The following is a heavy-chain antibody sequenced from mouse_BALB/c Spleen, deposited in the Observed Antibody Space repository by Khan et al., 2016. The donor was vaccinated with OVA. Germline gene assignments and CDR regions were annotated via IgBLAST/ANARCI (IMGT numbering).Heavy chain of an antibody. CDR3: ARSDDGYCALFAY. J-gene: IGHJ3*01. V-gene: IGHV1-87*01. Sequence: QVQLQQSGAELARPGASVKLSCKASGYTFTSYWMQWVKQRPGQGLEWIGAIYPGDGDSRYKQKFKGKATLTADKSSSTAYMQLSSLASEDSAVYYCARSDDGYCALFAYWGQRTLVTVSA. D-gene: IGHD2-3*01. CDR2: IYPGDGDS. CDR1: GYTFTSYW.